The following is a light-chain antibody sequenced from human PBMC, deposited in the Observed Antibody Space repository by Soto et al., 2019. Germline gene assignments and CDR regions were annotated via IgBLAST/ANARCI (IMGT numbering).Light chain of an antibody. Sequence: QSAPTQPPSASGSPGQAVTIPRTGTNNDVGAYNYVSWYQQHPGKAPKLMIYEVSKRPSGVPDRFSGSKSGNTASLTVSGLQAEDEADYYCSSYAGGNNYVFGTGTKVTVL. CDR2: EVS. CDR1: NNDVGAYNY. CDR3: SSYAGGNNYV. V-gene: IGLV2-8*01. J-gene: IGLJ1*01.